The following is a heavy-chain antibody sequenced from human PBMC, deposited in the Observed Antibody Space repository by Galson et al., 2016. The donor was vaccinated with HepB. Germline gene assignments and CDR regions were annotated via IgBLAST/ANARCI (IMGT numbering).Heavy chain of an antibody. D-gene: IGHD3-9*01. CDR3: ARASHYDILTGYYDY. CDR2: IWYDGSKK. CDR1: GFTFSTYG. V-gene: IGHV3-33*01. J-gene: IGHJ4*02. Sequence: SLRLSCAASGFTFSTYGMHWVRQAPGKGLEWVAIIWYDGSKKYYADSVKGRFTISRDNSKNTLFLQMNSLRAEDTAVYYCARASHYDILTGYYDYWGQGTLVTVSS.